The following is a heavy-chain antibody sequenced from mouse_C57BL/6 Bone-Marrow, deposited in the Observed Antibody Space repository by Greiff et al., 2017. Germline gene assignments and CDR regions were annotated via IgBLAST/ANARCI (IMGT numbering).Heavy chain of an antibody. Sequence: QVQLQQPGAELVKPGASVKLSCTASGYTFTSYWMQWVNQRPGQGLEWFGEIDPSDSYTNYTQKFKGKATLTVDTSSSTAYMQLSSLTSEDSAVYYCAREDDGNYGFAYWGQGTLVTVSA. V-gene: IGHV1-50*01. CDR3: AREDDGNYGFAY. J-gene: IGHJ3*01. CDR1: GYTFTSYW. CDR2: IDPSDSYT. D-gene: IGHD2-1*01.